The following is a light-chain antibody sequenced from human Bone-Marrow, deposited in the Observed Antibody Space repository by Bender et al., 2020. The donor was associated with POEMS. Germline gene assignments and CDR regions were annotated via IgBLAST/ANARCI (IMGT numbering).Light chain of an antibody. CDR2: EDH. Sequence: QSALTQPASVSGSPGQSITISCTGTSSDVGGYNFVSWYQQHPGKAPKLMIFEDHKRPSGVSKRFSGSKSATSASLAITGLQAEDEADYYCQSYDSSLIGHVVFGGGTRLTV. CDR3: QSYDSSLIGHVV. V-gene: IGLV2-14*02. J-gene: IGLJ2*01. CDR1: SSDVGGYNF.